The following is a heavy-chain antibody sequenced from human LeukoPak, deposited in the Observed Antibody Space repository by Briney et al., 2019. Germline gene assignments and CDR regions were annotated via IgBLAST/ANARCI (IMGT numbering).Heavy chain of an antibody. CDR2: IIPILGIA. D-gene: IGHD6-13*01. Sequence: ASVKVSCKASGGTFSSYAISWVRQAPGQGLEWMGRIIPILGIANYAQKFQGRVTITADKSTSTAYMELSSLRSEDTAVYYCARGRAAAGTNSGMDVWGQGTTVTVSS. CDR3: ARGRAAAGTNSGMDV. CDR1: GGTFSSYA. J-gene: IGHJ6*02. V-gene: IGHV1-69*04.